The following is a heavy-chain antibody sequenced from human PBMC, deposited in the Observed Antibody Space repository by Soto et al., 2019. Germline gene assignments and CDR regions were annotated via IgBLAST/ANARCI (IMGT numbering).Heavy chain of an antibody. Sequence: QVQLVQSGAEVKKPGSSVKVSCKASGGTFSSYAISWVRQAPGQGLEWMGGIIPIFGTANYAQKFQGRVTLPADESTSTAYMELSRLRSEDTGVYYCAGDNGCYCWYFDLWGSGTLVTVCS. J-gene: IGHJ2*01. D-gene: IGHD2-15*01. CDR3: AGDNGCYCWYFDL. CDR2: IIPIFGTA. V-gene: IGHV1-69*01. CDR1: GGTFSSYA.